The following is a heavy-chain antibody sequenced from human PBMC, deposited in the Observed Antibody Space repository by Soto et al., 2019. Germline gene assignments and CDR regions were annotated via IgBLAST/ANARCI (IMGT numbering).Heavy chain of an antibody. CDR1: GGSFSGYY. J-gene: IGHJ6*02. V-gene: IGHV4-34*01. CDR3: ARNRGYSYGYVVYYYYYGMDV. Sequence: SETLSLTCAVYGGSFSGYYWSWIRQPPGKGLEWIGEINHSGSTNYNPSLKSRVTISVDTSKNQFSLKLSSVTAADTAVYYCARNRGYSYGYVVYYYYYGMDVWGQVTTVTVSS. CDR2: INHSGST. D-gene: IGHD5-18*01.